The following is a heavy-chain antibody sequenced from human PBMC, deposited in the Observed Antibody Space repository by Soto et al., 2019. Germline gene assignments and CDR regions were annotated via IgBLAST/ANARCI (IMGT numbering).Heavy chain of an antibody. Sequence: PXESLKISFKASGYNLTAFWIHWVRQMPGKGLEWLGKIDPSDSYTNYSPSFEGHVTISTDNSITTAYLQWSSLRASDTALYFCARVHKNWFDSWAQGTMVTVSS. CDR3: ARVHKNWFDS. CDR2: IDPSDSYT. CDR1: GYNLTAFW. J-gene: IGHJ5*01. V-gene: IGHV5-10-1*01.